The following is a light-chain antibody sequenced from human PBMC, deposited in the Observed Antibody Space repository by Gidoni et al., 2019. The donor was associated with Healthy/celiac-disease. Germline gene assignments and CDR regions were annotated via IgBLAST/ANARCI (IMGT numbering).Light chain of an antibody. Sequence: SYKLTQPHSVSVSPGQTASITCSGDKLGDKYSCWYQQKPGQSPVLVIYQDSKRPSGIPERFSGSNSGNTATLTISGTQAMDEADYYCQAWDSSPNWVFGGGTKLTVL. V-gene: IGLV3-1*01. CDR1: KLGDKY. CDR3: QAWDSSPNWV. CDR2: QDS. J-gene: IGLJ3*02.